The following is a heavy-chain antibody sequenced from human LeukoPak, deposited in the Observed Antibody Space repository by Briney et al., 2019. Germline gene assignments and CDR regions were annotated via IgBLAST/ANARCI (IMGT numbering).Heavy chain of an antibody. V-gene: IGHV4-61*01. CDR3: ARVVITYYYDRNGYPRGDYYGMGV. CDR1: GGSVSSGSYY. D-gene: IGHD3-22*01. Sequence: SETLSLTCTVSGGSVSSGSYYWSWIRQPPGKGLEWIGYIYYSGSTNYNPSLKSRVTISVDTSKNQFSLKLSSVTAADTAVYYCARVVITYYYDRNGYPRGDYYGMGVWGQGTTVTVSS. J-gene: IGHJ6*02. CDR2: IYYSGST.